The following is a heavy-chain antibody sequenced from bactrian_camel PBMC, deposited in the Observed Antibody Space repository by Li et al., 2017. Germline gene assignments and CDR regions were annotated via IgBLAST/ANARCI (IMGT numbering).Heavy chain of an antibody. J-gene: IGHJ4*01. D-gene: IGHD7*01. CDR1: GFDFSTIS. Sequence: VQLVESGGDLVQPAGSLRLACAASGFDFSTISMTWVRQAPGKGLEWVSTIRASGNTFYVDSVKGRFTISRDNAKNTVTLGLNSLKVEDMAMYYCATEVVPYYWGQGTQVTVS. CDR2: IRASGNT. CDR3: ATEVVPYY. V-gene: IGHV3S40*01.